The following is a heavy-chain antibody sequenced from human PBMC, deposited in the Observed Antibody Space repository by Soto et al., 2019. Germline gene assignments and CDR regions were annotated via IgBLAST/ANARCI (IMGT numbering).Heavy chain of an antibody. CDR3: ARDQDGDYEDY. CDR1: GYTFTRYA. Sequence: GASVKVSCKASGYTFTRYAISWVRQAPGQGLEWMGWISAFNGHTNYAQKLQGRVTMTTDTSTTTAYMELRSLRSDDTAVYYCARDQDGDYEDYWGQGTLVTVSA. J-gene: IGHJ4*02. CDR2: ISAFNGHT. D-gene: IGHD4-17*01. V-gene: IGHV1-18*01.